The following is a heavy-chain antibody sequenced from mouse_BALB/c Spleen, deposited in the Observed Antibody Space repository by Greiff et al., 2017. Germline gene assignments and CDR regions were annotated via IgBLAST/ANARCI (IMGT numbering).Heavy chain of an antibody. CDR3: ARYYGSSYDAMDY. Sequence: QVQLQQSGAELVRPGTSVKVSCKASGYAFTNYLIEWVKQRPGQGLEWIGVINPGSGGTNYNEKFKGKATLTADKSSSTAYMQLSSLTSDDSAVYFCARYYGSSYDAMDYWGQGTSVTVSS. CDR1: GYAFTNYL. V-gene: IGHV1-54*01. J-gene: IGHJ4*01. CDR2: INPGSGGT. D-gene: IGHD1-1*01.